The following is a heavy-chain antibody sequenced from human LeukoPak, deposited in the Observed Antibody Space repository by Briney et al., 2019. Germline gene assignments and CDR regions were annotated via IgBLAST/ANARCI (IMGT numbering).Heavy chain of an antibody. J-gene: IGHJ4*02. CDR3: VRDGDDFNFDY. CDR2: VKGDGGFT. Sequence: SGGSLRLSCAASGFTFRSYWMHWVRQAPGKGLVWVSCVKGDGGFTNYADSVYGRFTISRDNAKNTLYLHMHSLRAEDTAVYYCVRDGDDFNFDYWGQGSLVTVSS. D-gene: IGHD5-24*01. CDR1: GFTFRSYW. V-gene: IGHV3-74*01.